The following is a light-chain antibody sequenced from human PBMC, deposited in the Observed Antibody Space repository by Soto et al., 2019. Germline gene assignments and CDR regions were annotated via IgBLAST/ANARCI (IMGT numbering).Light chain of an antibody. CDR3: LQYNGYYRT. CDR2: GAS. CDR1: QSVDIS. V-gene: IGKV3-15*01. J-gene: IGKJ1*01. Sequence: EIVLTQSPATLSVSPGDRVILSCRASQSVDISLAWYQQKPGQAPRLLIYGASTRATDMPGTFSGRGSGTEFTLTISSLQSDDFATYYCLQYNGYYRTFGQGTKVDIK.